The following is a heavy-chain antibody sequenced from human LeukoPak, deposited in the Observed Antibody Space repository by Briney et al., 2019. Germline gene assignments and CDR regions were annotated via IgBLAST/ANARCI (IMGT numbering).Heavy chain of an antibody. V-gene: IGHV3-15*01. CDR3: TWYYYDRFDP. Sequence: PGGSLRLSCAASGFRFSVAWMSWVRQAPGRGLEYVGRIKRATESGTTDYAAPVKGRFTISRDDSRNTLYLQMNSLKTEDTAVYYCTWYYYDRFDPWGPGALVTVSS. CDR1: GFRFSVAW. D-gene: IGHD3-22*01. J-gene: IGHJ5*02. CDR2: IKRATESGTT.